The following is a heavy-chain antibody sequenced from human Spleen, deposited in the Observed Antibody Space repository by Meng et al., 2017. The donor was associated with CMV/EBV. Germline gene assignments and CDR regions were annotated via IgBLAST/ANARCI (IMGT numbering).Heavy chain of an antibody. CDR2: IIPKSGIT. J-gene: IGHJ4*02. V-gene: IGHV1-69*10. CDR1: GGGFSSYS. CDR3: AKEIYCSSTWCHALSN. Sequence: SVKVSCKASGGGFSSYSITWVRQAPGQGLEWIGGIIPKSGITKYAQKFQGRVTITADKVADTVYMELNSLRFEDTAVYYCAKEIYCSSTWCHALSNWGQGSLVTVSS. D-gene: IGHD2-2*01.